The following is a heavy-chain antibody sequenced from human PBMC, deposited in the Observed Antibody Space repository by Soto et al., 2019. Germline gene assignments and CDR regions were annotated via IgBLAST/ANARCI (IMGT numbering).Heavy chain of an antibody. J-gene: IGHJ6*02. CDR3: ARGRYCSSTSCSPMDV. V-gene: IGHV5-51*01. Sequence: GESLKISCKGSGYSFAGYWITWVRQKPGKGLEWMGIIYPGDSDTRYSPSFQGQVTISRDNSKNTLYLQMNSLRAEDTAVYYCARGRYCSSTSCSPMDVWGQGTTVTVSS. D-gene: IGHD2-2*01. CDR2: IYPGDSDT. CDR1: GYSFAGYW.